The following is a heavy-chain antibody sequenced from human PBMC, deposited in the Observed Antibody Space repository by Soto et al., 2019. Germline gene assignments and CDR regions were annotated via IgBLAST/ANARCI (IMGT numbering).Heavy chain of an antibody. D-gene: IGHD2-15*01. CDR3: ARTYCCGGSCYGYVFDP. J-gene: IGHJ5*02. CDR2: IYYSGST. V-gene: IGHV4-59*08. Sequence: PSETLSLTCTVSGGSISSYYWSWIRQPPGKGLEWIGYIYYSGSTNYNPSLKSRVTISVDTSKNQFSLKLSSVTAADTAVYYCARTYCCGGSCYGYVFDPWCQGTLVTVSS. CDR1: GGSISSYY.